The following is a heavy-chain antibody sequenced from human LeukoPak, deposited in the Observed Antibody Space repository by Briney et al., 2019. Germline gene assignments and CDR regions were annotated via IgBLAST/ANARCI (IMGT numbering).Heavy chain of an antibody. Sequence: GGSLRLSCAASGFTFSSYAMSWVRQAPGKGLEWVSAISGSGGSTYYADSVKGRFTISRDNSKNTLYLQMNSLRAEDTAVYYCAKVSGIDYGDWDGAFDIWGQGTMVTVSS. CDR3: AKVSGIDYGDWDGAFDI. CDR1: GFTFSSYA. CDR2: ISGSGGST. D-gene: IGHD4-17*01. J-gene: IGHJ3*02. V-gene: IGHV3-23*01.